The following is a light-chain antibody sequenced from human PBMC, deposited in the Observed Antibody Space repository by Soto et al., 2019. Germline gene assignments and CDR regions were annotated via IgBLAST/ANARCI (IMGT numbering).Light chain of an antibody. J-gene: IGLJ1*01. CDR1: SSDVGGYNY. V-gene: IGLV2-14*01. CDR3: SSYTSSSTLFYV. Sequence: QSALTQPASVSGSPGQSITISCTGTSSDVGGYNYVSWYQHHPGRAPKLMIYDVSNRPSGVSNRFSGSKSGNTASLTISGLQAEDEADYYCSSYTSSSTLFYVFGTGTKGTVL. CDR2: DVS.